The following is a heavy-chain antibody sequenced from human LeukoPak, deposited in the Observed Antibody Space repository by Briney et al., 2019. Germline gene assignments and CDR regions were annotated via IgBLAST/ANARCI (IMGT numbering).Heavy chain of an antibody. CDR1: GFTFSSYA. CDR3: AKFRHSKTTSGSSDY. J-gene: IGHJ4*02. Sequence: GGSLRLSCAASGFTFSSYAMSWVRQAPGKGLEWVSAISGSGGSTYYADSVKGGFTISRDNSKNTLYLNMNSLRAEDTAVYYCAKFRHSKTTSGSSDYWGQGTLVTVSS. V-gene: IGHV3-23*01. D-gene: IGHD6-19*01. CDR2: ISGSGGST.